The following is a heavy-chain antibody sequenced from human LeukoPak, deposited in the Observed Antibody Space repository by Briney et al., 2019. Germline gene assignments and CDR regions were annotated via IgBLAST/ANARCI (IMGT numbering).Heavy chain of an antibody. D-gene: IGHD1-26*01. Sequence: GGSLRLSCAASGFTFSSYWMSWVRQAPGKGLEWVANIKQDGSEKYYVDSVKGRFTISRDNAKNSLYLQMNSLRAEDTAVYYCASLGFLGYYYYYMDVWGKGTTATVSS. J-gene: IGHJ6*03. CDR2: IKQDGSEK. CDR3: ASLGFLGYYYYYMDV. CDR1: GFTFSSYW. V-gene: IGHV3-7*01.